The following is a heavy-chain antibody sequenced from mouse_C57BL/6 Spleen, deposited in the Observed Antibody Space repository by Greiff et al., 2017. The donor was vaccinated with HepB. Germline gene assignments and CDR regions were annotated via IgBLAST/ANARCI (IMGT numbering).Heavy chain of an antibody. Sequence: EVKLMESGPGLVKPSQSLSLTCSVTGYSITSGYYWNWIRQFPGNKLEWMGYISYDGSNNYNPSLKNRISITRDTSKNQFFLKLNSVTTEDTATCYCARRVGDCGDYWGQGTTLTVSS. D-gene: IGHD2-13*01. CDR2: ISYDGSN. CDR3: ARRVGDCGDY. J-gene: IGHJ2*01. V-gene: IGHV3-6*01. CDR1: GYSITSGYY.